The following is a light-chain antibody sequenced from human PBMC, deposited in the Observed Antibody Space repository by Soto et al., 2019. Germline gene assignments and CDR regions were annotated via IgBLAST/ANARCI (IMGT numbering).Light chain of an antibody. V-gene: IGKV2-28*01. CDR1: QSLLHSNGYKY. J-gene: IGKJ4*01. CDR3: MQTLQSPLT. CDR2: LGS. Sequence: DIVMTQSPLSLPVTPGEPASISCRSSQSLLHSNGYKYLDWYLQKPGQSPQLLIYLGSNRASGVPDRFSGSGSGTDFTLKISRVEAEDVGVYYCMQTLQSPLTFGGGTEVEIK.